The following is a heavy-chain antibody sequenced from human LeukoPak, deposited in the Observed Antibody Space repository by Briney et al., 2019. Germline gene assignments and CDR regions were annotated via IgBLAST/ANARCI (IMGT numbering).Heavy chain of an antibody. Sequence: VGSPRLSCAASGVTISASAINWGRRSSGQGGEGGGEIDKKDKGYATATAYAASVKGRFTISRDDSINTAYLQMKSLKTEDTDLYYCTRDSGTYNLFDPWGQGTLVTVSS. CDR3: TRDSGTYNLFDP. CDR2: IDKKDKGYATAT. CDR1: GVTISASA. V-gene: IGHV3-73*01. D-gene: IGHD1-26*01. J-gene: IGHJ5*02.